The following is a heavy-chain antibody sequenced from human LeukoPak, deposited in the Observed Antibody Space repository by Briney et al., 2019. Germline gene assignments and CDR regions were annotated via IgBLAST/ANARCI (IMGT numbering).Heavy chain of an antibody. V-gene: IGHV3-30-3*01. CDR1: GFTFSSYA. J-gene: IGHJ4*02. Sequence: GGSLRLSCAASGFTFSSYAMHWVRQAPGNGLEWVAVISYDGSNKYYADSVKGRFTISRDNSKNTLYLQMNSLRAEDTAVYYCARDGERGSGFDYWGQGTLVTVSS. CDR3: ARDGERGSGFDY. CDR2: ISYDGSNK. D-gene: IGHD6-19*01.